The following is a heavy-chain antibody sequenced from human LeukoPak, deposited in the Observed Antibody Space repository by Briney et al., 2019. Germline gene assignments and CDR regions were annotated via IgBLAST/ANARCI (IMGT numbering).Heavy chain of an antibody. CDR2: ISGSGGST. CDR1: GFTFSSYA. CDR3: AKGSIWVGSSWTGHIDY. J-gene: IGHJ4*02. Sequence: PGGSLRVSCAASGFTFSSYAMSWVRQALGKGLEWVSPISGSGGSTYYADSVKGRFTISRDNSKNTLYLQMNSLRAEDTAVYYCAKGSIWVGSSWTGHIDYWGQGTLVTVSS. V-gene: IGHV3-23*01. D-gene: IGHD6-13*01.